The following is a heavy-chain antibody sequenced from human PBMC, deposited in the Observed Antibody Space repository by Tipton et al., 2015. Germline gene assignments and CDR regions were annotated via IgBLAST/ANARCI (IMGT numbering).Heavy chain of an antibody. CDR2: IYYSGNT. J-gene: IGHJ4*02. Sequence: TLSLTCTVSDGSISSISYYWGWIRQPPGKGLEWIGTIYYSGNTYYNPSLKSRVTISIDTSKNQFSLKLTSVTAADTAVYYCAGATFYGDYFYWGQGTLVTVSS. D-gene: IGHD4-17*01. CDR1: DGSISSISYY. CDR3: AGATFYGDYFY. V-gene: IGHV4-39*07.